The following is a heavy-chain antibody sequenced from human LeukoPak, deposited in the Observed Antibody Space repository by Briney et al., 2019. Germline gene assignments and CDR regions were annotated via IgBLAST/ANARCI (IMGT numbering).Heavy chain of an antibody. V-gene: IGHV3-20*04. J-gene: IGHJ6*02. CDR2: INWNGGST. Sequence: PGGSLRLSCAASGFTFDDYGMSWVRQAPGKGLEWGSGINWNGGSTGYADSVKGRFTISRDNSKNTLYLQMNSLRAEDTAVYYCARDWKYQLLSPRPSYYYYYGMDVWGQGTTVTVSS. CDR3: ARDWKYQLLSPRPSYYYYYGMDV. D-gene: IGHD2-2*01. CDR1: GFTFDDYG.